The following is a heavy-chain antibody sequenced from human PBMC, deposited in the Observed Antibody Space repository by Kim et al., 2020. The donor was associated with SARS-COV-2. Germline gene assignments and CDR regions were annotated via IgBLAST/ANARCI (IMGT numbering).Heavy chain of an antibody. D-gene: IGHD6-13*01. CDR2: IYHSGTT. CDR1: GGSFSGYY. V-gene: IGHV4-34*01. Sequence: SETLSLTCAVYGGSFSGYYWSWIRQSPGKGLEWIGEIYHSGTTHYNPSLKSRVTISLDTSKNQFSLKLSSVTAADTAVYFCARSLYHAQSSSWVRFDPWGRGTLVTVSS. CDR3: ARSLYHAQSSSWVRFDP. J-gene: IGHJ5*02.